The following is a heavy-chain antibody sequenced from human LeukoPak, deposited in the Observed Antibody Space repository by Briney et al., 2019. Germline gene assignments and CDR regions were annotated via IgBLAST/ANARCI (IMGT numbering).Heavy chain of an antibody. CDR1: GFTLTTYG. CDR2: IRYDGSNK. V-gene: IGHV3-30*02. CDR3: AKISESDY. J-gene: IGHJ4*02. Sequence: PGGSLRLSCAASGFTLTTYGMHWVRQAPGKGLEWVAFIRYDGSNKYYADSVKGRFTISRDISKNTLYLQMNSLRAEDTAVYYCAKISESDYWGQGTLVTVSS.